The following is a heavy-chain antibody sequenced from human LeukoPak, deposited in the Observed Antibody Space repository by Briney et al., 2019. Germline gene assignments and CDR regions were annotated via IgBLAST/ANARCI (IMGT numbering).Heavy chain of an antibody. J-gene: IGHJ6*03. CDR3: AKQYWNYHELRYYYYMDV. V-gene: IGHV3-43*02. CDR1: GFTFDDYA. Sequence: GRSLRLSCAASGFTFDDYAMHWVRQAPGKGLEWVSLISGDGGSTYYADSVKGRFTISRDNSKNSLYPRMNSLRTEDTALYYCAKQYWNYHELRYYYYMDVWGKGTTVTVSS. CDR2: ISGDGGST. D-gene: IGHD1-7*01.